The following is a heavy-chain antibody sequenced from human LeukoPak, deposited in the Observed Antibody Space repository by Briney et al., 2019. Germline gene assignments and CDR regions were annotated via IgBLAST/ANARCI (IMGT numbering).Heavy chain of an antibody. D-gene: IGHD3-22*01. CDR3: ARGNGYYYNY. V-gene: IGHV4-34*01. CDR2: INHSGST. J-gene: IGHJ4*02. Sequence: SETLSLTCAVYGGSLSGYYWSWIRQPPGKGLEWIGEINHSGSTNYNPSLKSRVTISVDTSKNQFSLKLSSVTAADTAVYYCARGNGYYYNYWGQGTLVTVSS. CDR1: GGSLSGYY.